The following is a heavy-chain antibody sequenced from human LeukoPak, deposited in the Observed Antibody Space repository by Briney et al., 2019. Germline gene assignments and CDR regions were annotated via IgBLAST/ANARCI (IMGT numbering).Heavy chain of an antibody. D-gene: IGHD2-2*01. CDR1: GFTFSSYS. Sequence: PGGSLRLSCAASGFTFSSYSMIWVRQAPGKGLEWVSSISSSSSYIYYADSVKGRFTISRDNAKNSLYLQMNSLRAEDTAVYYCARDYQPVVVPAATGYYYGMDVWGKGTTVTVPS. V-gene: IGHV3-21*01. CDR2: ISSSSSYI. CDR3: ARDYQPVVVPAATGYYYGMDV. J-gene: IGHJ6*04.